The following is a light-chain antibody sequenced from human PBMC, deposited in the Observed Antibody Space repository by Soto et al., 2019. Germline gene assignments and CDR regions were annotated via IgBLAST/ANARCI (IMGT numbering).Light chain of an antibody. J-gene: IGKJ4*01. V-gene: IGKV1-8*01. Sequence: AIQLTQSPSSLSASVGDRVTITCRASQGIRSYLAWYQQKPGKAPKLLIYAASTLQSGVPSRFSGSGSGTDFTLTISCLQSEDFATYYCQQYYSYPLTFGGGTQVDIK. CDR3: QQYYSYPLT. CDR2: AAS. CDR1: QGIRSY.